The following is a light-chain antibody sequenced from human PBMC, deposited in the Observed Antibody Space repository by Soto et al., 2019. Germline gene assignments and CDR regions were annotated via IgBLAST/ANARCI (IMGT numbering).Light chain of an antibody. J-gene: IGKJ1*01. CDR2: HAS. CDR1: QSISSW. CDR3: QQYNTSPWT. Sequence: DIQMTQSPSTLSASVGDRVTITSRASQSISSWLAWYQQKPGEATKLLLYHASTLESGVPSRFSGSGSGTEFTLTVSRWQPEDFGSYYCQQYNTSPWTFGQGTKVEIK. V-gene: IGKV1-5*01.